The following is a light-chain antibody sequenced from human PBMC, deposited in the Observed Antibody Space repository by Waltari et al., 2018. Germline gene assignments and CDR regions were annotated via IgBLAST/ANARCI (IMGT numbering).Light chain of an antibody. J-gene: IGLJ2*01. CDR2: FEASGSY. CDR1: SGHSKYL. V-gene: IGLV4-60*03. CDR3: ETWDSNTQI. Sequence: QPVLTQSSSASASLGSSVKLTCTLSSGHSKYLIAWHQQQPGKAPRYLMKFEASGSYNKGSGVPDRFSGSSSGADRYLTISNLQSEDEAEYYCETWDSNTQIFGGGTKLTVL.